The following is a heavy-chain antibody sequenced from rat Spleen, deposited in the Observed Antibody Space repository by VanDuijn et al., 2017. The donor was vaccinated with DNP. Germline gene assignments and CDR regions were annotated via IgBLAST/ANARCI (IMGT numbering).Heavy chain of an antibody. D-gene: IGHD1-11*01. J-gene: IGHJ1*01. V-gene: IGHV5-22*01. CDR2: ISYEGSSI. CDR1: GFTFNDYY. Sequence: EVQVVESGGGLVQPGRSLRLSCAASGFTFNDYYMAWVRQAPKKVLEWVASISYEGSSIYYGDSVKGRFTISRDNAKSTLYLQMNSLRSEDMATYYCATGGRRVSYYWYFDFWGPGTMVTVSS. CDR3: ATGGRRVSYYWYFDF.